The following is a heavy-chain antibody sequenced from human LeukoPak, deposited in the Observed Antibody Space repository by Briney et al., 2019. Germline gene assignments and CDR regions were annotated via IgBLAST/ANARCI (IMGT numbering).Heavy chain of an antibody. V-gene: IGHV3-23*01. CDR3: AKEDSRQQLGFWAAYYYYMDV. CDR1: GFTFSSHG. CDR2: ISPNGVIT. Sequence: GGSLRLSCAASGFTFSSHGMNWVRQAPGKGLEWVSGISPNGVITYYADSVKGRFTISRDNSKGTVYLQMNSLRPEDTAVYYCAKEDSRQQLGFWAAYYYYMDVWGKGTMVTISS. D-gene: IGHD6-13*01. J-gene: IGHJ6*03.